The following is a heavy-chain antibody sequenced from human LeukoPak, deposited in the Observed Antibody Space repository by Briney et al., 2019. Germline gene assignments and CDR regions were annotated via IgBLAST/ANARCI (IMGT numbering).Heavy chain of an antibody. Sequence: GGSLRLSCAASGFTFSSYARSWVRQAPGKGLEWVSAISGSGGSTYYADSVKGRFTISRDNSKNTLYLQMNSLRAEDTAVYYCAKDLGCSYGYFDYWGQGTLVTVSS. D-gene: IGHD5-18*01. J-gene: IGHJ4*02. CDR2: ISGSGGST. V-gene: IGHV3-23*01. CDR1: GFTFSSYA. CDR3: AKDLGCSYGYFDY.